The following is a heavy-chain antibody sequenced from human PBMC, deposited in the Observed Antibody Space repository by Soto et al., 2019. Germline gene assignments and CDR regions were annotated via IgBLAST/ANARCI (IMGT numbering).Heavy chain of an antibody. CDR1: GFSLTTSGVG. CDR2: IYWDDDK. Sequence: QITLKESGPTLVRPTQTLTLTCTFSGFSLTTSGVGVGWIRQPPGKALEWISLIYWDDDKRYSPSLTNRLTTXKXTXXNQFVLTMPTLDPVDTATYYCARRSFYSTGTEFDYWGQGILVTVSS. J-gene: IGHJ4*02. V-gene: IGHV2-5*02. CDR3: ARRSFYSTGTEFDY. D-gene: IGHD3-10*01.